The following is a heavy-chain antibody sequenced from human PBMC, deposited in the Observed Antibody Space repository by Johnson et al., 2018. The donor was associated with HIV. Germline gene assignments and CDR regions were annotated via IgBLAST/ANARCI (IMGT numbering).Heavy chain of an antibody. V-gene: IGHV3-66*01. CDR3: ARACRDGYTCDVFDI. CDR2: IYSAGST. Sequence: VQLVESGGGLAKPAWSPRLSCAASGFTVSSNYMSWVRQAPGKGLEWVSVIYSAGSTYYADSVKGRFTISRDNSKNTLYLQMNSLRAEDTAVFYCARACRDGYTCDVFDIWGQGTMVTVSS. D-gene: IGHD5-24*01. J-gene: IGHJ3*02. CDR1: GFTVSSNY.